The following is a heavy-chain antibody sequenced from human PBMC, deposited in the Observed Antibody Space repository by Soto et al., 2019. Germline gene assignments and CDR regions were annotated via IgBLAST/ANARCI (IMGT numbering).Heavy chain of an antibody. J-gene: IGHJ5*02. CDR2: TYYRSKWYN. CDR3: ARVRCSSTSCYMHNWFDP. Sequence: SQTLSLTCAISGDSVSSNSAAWNWIRQSPSRGLEWLGRTYYRSKWYNDYAVSVKSRITINPDTSKNQFSLQLNSVTPEDTAVYYCARVRCSSTSCYMHNWFDPWGQGTLVTVSS. D-gene: IGHD2-2*02. V-gene: IGHV6-1*01. CDR1: GDSVSSNSAA.